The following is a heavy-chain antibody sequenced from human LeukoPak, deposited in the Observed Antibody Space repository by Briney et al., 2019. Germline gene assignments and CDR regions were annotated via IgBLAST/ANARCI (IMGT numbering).Heavy chain of an antibody. D-gene: IGHD3-10*01. V-gene: IGHV4-31*03. Sequence: SETLSLTCTVSGGSISSGGYYWSWLRQHPGKGLEWIGYIYYSGSTYYNPSLKSRVTISVDTSKNQFSLKLSPVTTAGTAVYYCARGGGSGSYYKIGYWGQGTLVTVSS. J-gene: IGHJ4*02. CDR2: IYYSGST. CDR1: GGSISSGGYY. CDR3: ARGGGSGSYYKIGY.